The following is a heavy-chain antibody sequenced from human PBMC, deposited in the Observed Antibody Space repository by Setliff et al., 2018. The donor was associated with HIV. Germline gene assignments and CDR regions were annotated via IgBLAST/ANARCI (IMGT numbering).Heavy chain of an antibody. CDR2: IYTSGNT. CDR3: ARRSDWFDP. J-gene: IGHJ5*02. CDR1: GGSISISD. Sequence: LSLTCTVSGGSISISDWSWIRQPPGKGLEWIGCIYTSGNTNYDPSLKSRVTISVDTSKNQFSLKLASVTAADTAVYFCARRSDWFDPWGQGTLVTVSS. V-gene: IGHV4-4*09.